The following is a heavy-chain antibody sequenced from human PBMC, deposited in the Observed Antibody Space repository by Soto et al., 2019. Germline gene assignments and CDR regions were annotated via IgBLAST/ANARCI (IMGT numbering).Heavy chain of an antibody. J-gene: IGHJ4*01. CDR2: VGSA. V-gene: IGHV4-34*01. CDR3: AKGRFDVVTISPFDH. Sequence: SETLSLTCAFYGGSFSDYHWSWIRQPPGKGLEWIGEVGSANYNPSLKSRVTVSVDTSKNHFFLNLTSVTAADSAIYYCAKGRFDVVTISPFDHWGQGTLVTVSS. D-gene: IGHD3-3*02. CDR1: GGSFSDYH.